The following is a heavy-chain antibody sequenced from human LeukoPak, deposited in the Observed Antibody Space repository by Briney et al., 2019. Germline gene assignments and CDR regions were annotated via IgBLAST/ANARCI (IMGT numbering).Heavy chain of an antibody. Sequence: GGSLRLSCAVSGITLSNYGMSRVRQAPGKGLEWVAGISGSGGRTNYADSVKGRFTITRDNPKNTLYLQMNSLRAEDTAVYFCAKRGVVIRVILVGFHKEAYYFDSWGQGALVTVSS. CDR2: ISGSGGRT. D-gene: IGHD3-22*01. V-gene: IGHV3-23*01. J-gene: IGHJ4*02. CDR3: AKRGVVIRVILVGFHKEAYYFDS. CDR1: GITLSNYG.